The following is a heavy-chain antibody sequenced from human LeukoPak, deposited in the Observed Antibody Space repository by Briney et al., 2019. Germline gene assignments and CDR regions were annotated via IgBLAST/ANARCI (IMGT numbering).Heavy chain of an antibody. CDR1: GGSISSGGYY. CDR3: ARGSGGISALDY. D-gene: IGHD1-26*01. J-gene: IGHJ4*02. CDR2: IYYSGST. Sequence: SQTLSLTCTVSGGSISSGGYYWSWIRQHPGKGPEWIGYIYYSGSTYYNPSLKSRVTISVDTSKNQFSLKLSSVTAADTAVYYCARGSGGISALDYWGQGTLVTVSS. V-gene: IGHV4-31*03.